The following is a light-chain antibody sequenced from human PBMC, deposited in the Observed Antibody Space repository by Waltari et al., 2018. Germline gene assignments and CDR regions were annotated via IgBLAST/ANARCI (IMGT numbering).Light chain of an antibody. CDR3: QQRSTWPLT. Sequence: EIVLTQSPATLSLSPGERATLSCGASQNIGRNLAWYQQRPGQAPNLVIYDASNRATGIPARFSGSGSGTDFTLTISSLEPEDFAVYYCQQRSTWPLTFGGGTKVDIK. J-gene: IGKJ4*01. V-gene: IGKV3-11*01. CDR2: DAS. CDR1: QNIGRN.